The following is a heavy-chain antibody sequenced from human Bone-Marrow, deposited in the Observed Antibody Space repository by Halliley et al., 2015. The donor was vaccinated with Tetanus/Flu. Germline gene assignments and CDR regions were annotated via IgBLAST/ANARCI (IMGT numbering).Heavy chain of an antibody. CDR2: ISGGGSYT. CDR3: ARESGAERSYFDF. CDR1: GFKFSSYK. V-gene: IGHV3-21*01. Sequence: SLRLSCAASGFKFSSYKVNWVRQAPGKGLEWVSSISGGGSYTDYADSVKGRFTISRDNARNSLYLQMSGLRAEDTALYYCARESGAERSYFDFWGQGILVPVSS. D-gene: IGHD1-26*01. J-gene: IGHJ4*01.